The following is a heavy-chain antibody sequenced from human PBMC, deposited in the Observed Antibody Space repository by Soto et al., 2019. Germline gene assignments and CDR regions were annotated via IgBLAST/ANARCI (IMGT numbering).Heavy chain of an antibody. V-gene: IGHV1-69*13. CDR3: ARERSGAGYNFGEGWFDP. D-gene: IGHD5-12*01. J-gene: IGHJ5*02. Sequence: GASVKVSCKASGGTFSSYSINWVRQAPGQGLEWMGGIIPIFRTTNYAQKFQGRVTITADESASTAYMELSSLGFEDTAVFYCARERSGAGYNFGEGWFDPWGRGTLVTVSS. CDR2: IIPIFRTT. CDR1: GGTFSSYS.